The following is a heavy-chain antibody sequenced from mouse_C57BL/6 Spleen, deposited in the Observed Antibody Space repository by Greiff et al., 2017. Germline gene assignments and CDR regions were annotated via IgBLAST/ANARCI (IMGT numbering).Heavy chain of an antibody. V-gene: IGHV5-17*01. J-gene: IGHJ2*01. CDR2: ISSGSSTI. D-gene: IGHD3-2*02. CDR1: GFTFSDYG. Sequence: EVKLMESGGGLVKPGGSLKLSCAASGFTFSDYGMHWVRQAPEKGLEWVAYISSGSSTIYYADTVKGRFTISRDNAKNTLFLQMTSLRSEDTAMYYCARGSSGYGDFDYWGQGTTLTVSS. CDR3: ARGSSGYGDFDY.